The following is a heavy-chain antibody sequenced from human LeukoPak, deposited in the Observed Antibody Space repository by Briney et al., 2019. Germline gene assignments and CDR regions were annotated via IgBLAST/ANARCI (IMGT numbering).Heavy chain of an antibody. CDR3: AKDRSTFEYYYDSSGYYPGDY. CDR2: ISGSGGST. J-gene: IGHJ4*02. D-gene: IGHD3-22*01. CDR1: GFTFSSYW. Sequence: GGSLRLSCAASGFTFSSYWMSWVRQAPGKGLEWVSAISGSGGSTYYADSVKGRFTISRDNSKNTLYLQMNSLRAEDTAVYYCAKDRSTFEYYYDSSGYYPGDYWGQGTLVTVSS. V-gene: IGHV3-23*01.